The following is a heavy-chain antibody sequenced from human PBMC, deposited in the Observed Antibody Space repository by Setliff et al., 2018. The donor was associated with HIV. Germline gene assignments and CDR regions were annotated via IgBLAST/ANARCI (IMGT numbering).Heavy chain of an antibody. Sequence: PSETLSLTCAVSGYSISSGYYWGWIRQPPGKGLEWIGAIYHSGSSYYSPSLKSRVTLFLDTSKNQFSLTLNSLTAADTAIYYCARGAEYPNWYFDLWGRGTLVTVSS. CDR1: GYSISSGYY. V-gene: IGHV4-38-2*01. CDR3: ARGAEYPNWYFDL. CDR2: IYHSGSS. J-gene: IGHJ2*01.